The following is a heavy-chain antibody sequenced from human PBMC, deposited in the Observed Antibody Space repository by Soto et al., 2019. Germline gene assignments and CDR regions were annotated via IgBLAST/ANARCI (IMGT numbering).Heavy chain of an antibody. D-gene: IGHD2-15*01. J-gene: IGHJ5*02. CDR2: INHTGGA. CDR3: ARYPAYCSDGKNCPPGP. Sequence: QVQLQQWGAGLVKPSETLSLTCAVSGGSFNGYYWDWVRQPPGRGLEWIGEINHTGGANYNPSLKSRLTISMDTSKNHFYLGVTSVTAADTAVYYCARYPAYCSDGKNCPPGPWGQGTLVTVSS. V-gene: IGHV4-34*02. CDR1: GGSFNGYY.